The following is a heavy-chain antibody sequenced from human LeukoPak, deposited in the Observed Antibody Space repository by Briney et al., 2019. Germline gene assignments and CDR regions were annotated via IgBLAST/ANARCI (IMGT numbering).Heavy chain of an antibody. CDR3: ARAPRDAYGSGSSAPFDY. J-gene: IGHJ4*02. V-gene: IGHV4-59*12. CDR1: GGSISSYY. CDR2: IYYSGST. Sequence: ASETLSLTCTVSGGSISSYYWSWIRQPPGKGLEWIGYIYYSGSTNYNPSLKSRVTISVDTSKNQFSLKLSSVTAADTAVYYCARAPRDAYGSGSSAPFDYWGQGTLVTVSS. D-gene: IGHD3-10*01.